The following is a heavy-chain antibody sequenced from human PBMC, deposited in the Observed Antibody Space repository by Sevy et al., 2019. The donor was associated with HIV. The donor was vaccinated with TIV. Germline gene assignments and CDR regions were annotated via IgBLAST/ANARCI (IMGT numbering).Heavy chain of an antibody. CDR1: GFTFNDYN. CDR3: ARAAGWFDA. CDR2: ISTSTSTTTI. J-gene: IGHJ5*02. Sequence: GGSLRLSCAASGFTFNDYNLSWIRQAPGKGLEWVSCISTSTSTTTIYYADSVKGRFTISRDNAKNSIYLQMNSLIVDDTAVYYCARAAGWFDAWGQGTLVTVSS. V-gene: IGHV3-11*01.